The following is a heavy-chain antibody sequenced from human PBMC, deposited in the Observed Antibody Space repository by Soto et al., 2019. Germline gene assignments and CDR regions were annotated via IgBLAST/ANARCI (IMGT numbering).Heavy chain of an antibody. J-gene: IGHJ4*02. V-gene: IGHV3-23*05. D-gene: IGHD3-3*01. CDR1: GFTFNSYA. Sequence: EVQLLESGGAFVQPGGSLRLSCAASGFTFNSYAMSWVRQAPGKGLEWVSAIGSDGTAIQYADSVKGRFTISKDNSNDMLYLQMNSLRAEDTAVYYCVSSLNYDFWRDGGRHFYFDYWGRGILATVSS. CDR2: IGSDGTAI. CDR3: VSSLNYDFWRDGGRHFYFDY.